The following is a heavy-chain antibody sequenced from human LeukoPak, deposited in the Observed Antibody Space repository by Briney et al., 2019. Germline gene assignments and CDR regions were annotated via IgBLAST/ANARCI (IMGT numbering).Heavy chain of an antibody. CDR1: GFTISTYG. CDR2: ISGGST. V-gene: IGHV3-23*01. D-gene: IGHD3-10*01. CDR3: AKSVYHSGNY. Sequence: GGSLRLSCAASGFTISTYGISWVRQAPGKGLEWVSSISGGSTYYADSVKGRFTISRDNSKNTVSLQMNSLRAEDTAVYYCAKSVYHSGNYWGQGTLVTVSS. J-gene: IGHJ4*02.